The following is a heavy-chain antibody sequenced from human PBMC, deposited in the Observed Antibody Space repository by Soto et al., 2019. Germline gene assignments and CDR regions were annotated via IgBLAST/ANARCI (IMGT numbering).Heavy chain of an antibody. CDR3: LRMNADYASHYYAIDV. J-gene: IGHJ6*02. D-gene: IGHD4-17*01. V-gene: IGHV2-26*01. Sequence: PKLVNATDTLTKNFPSSWFSLNKGNLVVSWIRQPPGRALEWLAHFFSDVERSYSTSMQSRLTMSQDTSGTQVVLTMTNMDPQDTGTYFCLRMNADYASHYYAIDVSGQGPPGT. CDR2: FFSDVER. CDR1: WFSLNKGNLV.